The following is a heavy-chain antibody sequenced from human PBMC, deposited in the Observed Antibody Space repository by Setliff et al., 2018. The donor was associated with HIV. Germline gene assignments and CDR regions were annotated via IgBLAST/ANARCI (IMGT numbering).Heavy chain of an antibody. J-gene: IGHJ4*02. V-gene: IGHV3-21*01. Sequence: AGGSLRLSCAASGFTFSSYSMNWVRQAPGKGLEWVSSISSSSSYIYYADSVKGRFTISRDNAKNSLYLQMNSLRVEDTAMYYCASLYCSSSSCYEDYWGQGTLVTVSS. CDR3: ASLYCSSSSCYEDY. CDR2: ISSSSSYI. D-gene: IGHD2-2*01. CDR1: GFTFSSYS.